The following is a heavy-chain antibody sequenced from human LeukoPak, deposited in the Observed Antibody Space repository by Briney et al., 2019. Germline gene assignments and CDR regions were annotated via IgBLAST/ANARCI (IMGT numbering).Heavy chain of an antibody. CDR2: INPNSGAT. CDR3: AVLNAVVVIFDLGY. Sequence: ASVKVSCKASGYTFTGYYMHWVRQAPGQGLEWMGWINPNSGATNYAQKFQGRVTMTRDTSISTAYMELSRLRSDDTAVYYCAVLNAVVVIFDLGYWGKGTLVTVSS. J-gene: IGHJ4*02. CDR1: GYTFTGYY. V-gene: IGHV1-2*02. D-gene: IGHD3-22*01.